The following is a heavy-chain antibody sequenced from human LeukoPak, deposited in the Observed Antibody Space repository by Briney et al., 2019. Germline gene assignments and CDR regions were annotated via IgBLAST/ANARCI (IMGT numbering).Heavy chain of an antibody. V-gene: IGHV1-69*05. Sequence: GASVKVSCKASGGTFSSYAISWVRQAPGQGLEWMGGIIPIFGTANYAQKFQGRVTITTDESTSTAYMELSSLRSEDTAVYYCARSSQYDYVWGSYRSWGQGTLVTVSS. CDR2: IIPIFGTA. J-gene: IGHJ5*02. CDR1: GGTFSSYA. CDR3: ARSSQYDYVWGSYRS. D-gene: IGHD3-16*02.